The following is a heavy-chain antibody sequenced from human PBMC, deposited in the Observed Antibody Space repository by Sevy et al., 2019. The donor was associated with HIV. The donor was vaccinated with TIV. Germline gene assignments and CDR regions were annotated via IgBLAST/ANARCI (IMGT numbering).Heavy chain of an antibody. V-gene: IGHV3-48*01. J-gene: IGHJ3*02. CDR2: ITTSGGTI. CDR3: ARDKMGGSFDI. Sequence: GGSLRLSRAASGFTFSSYDMNWVRQAPGKGLEWVSFITTSGGTIYYADSVKGRFTVSRDSAENSLYLQMNSLRVEDTAVYYCARDKMGGSFDIWGQGTMVTVSS. CDR1: GFTFSSYD. D-gene: IGHD3-16*01.